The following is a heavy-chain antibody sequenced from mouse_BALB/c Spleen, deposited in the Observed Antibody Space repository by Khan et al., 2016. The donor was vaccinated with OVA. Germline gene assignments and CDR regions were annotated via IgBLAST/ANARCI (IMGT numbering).Heavy chain of an antibody. CDR1: GYIFIDYN. Sequence: QVQLKQSGTELARPGASVKLSCKASGYIFIDYNINRVKQRTGQGLKWIGEISTGCGNTYYNEKFKGQATLTADKSSSTAYMQLSNLTSEDSAAFFCEREGGAWLAYWGQGTLVTVSA. CDR3: EREGGAWLAY. J-gene: IGHJ3*01. CDR2: ISTGCGNT. V-gene: IGHV1-77*01.